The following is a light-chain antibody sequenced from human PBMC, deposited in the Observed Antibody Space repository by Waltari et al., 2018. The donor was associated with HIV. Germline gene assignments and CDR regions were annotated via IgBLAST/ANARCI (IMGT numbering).Light chain of an antibody. V-gene: IGKV4-1*01. Sequence: DIVMTQSPDSLAVSLGARATINCKSSQSVIYSSNNKNYLSWFQQKPGQPPRLLIYWATTRGTGVPDRFSGGGSGTDFTLTISSLQAEDVAVYYCQQYYSTPFTFGPGTRVDIK. CDR3: QQYYSTPFT. CDR1: QSVIYSSNNKNY. J-gene: IGKJ3*01. CDR2: WAT.